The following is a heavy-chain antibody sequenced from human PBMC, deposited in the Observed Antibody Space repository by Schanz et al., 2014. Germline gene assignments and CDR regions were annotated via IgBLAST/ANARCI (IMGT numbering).Heavy chain of an antibody. CDR1: GFTFSSYA. V-gene: IGHV3-23*01. J-gene: IGHJ4*02. CDR3: ARDLNRCGGDCYSG. D-gene: IGHD2-21*02. Sequence: EVQLLESGGGLVQPGGSLRLSCAASGFTFSSYAMTWVRQAPGKGLEWVSAITGSGSKTYYADSVKGRFTIARDNSKNTLYLQMNSLRAEDTAVYYCARDLNRCGGDCYSGWGQGTLVTVSS. CDR2: ITGSGSKT.